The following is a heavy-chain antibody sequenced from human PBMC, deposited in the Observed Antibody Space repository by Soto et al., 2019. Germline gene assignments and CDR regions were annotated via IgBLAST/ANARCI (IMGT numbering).Heavy chain of an antibody. CDR3: ARVRLDYSNYKNFDY. Sequence: QVQLVQSGAEVKKPGSSVKVSCKASGGTFSSYAISWVRQAPGQGLEWMGGIIPIFGTANYAQKFQGRVTITADESTSTAYMELSSLRTEDKAVYYCARVRLDYSNYKNFDYWGQGTLVTVSS. CDR2: IIPIFGTA. D-gene: IGHD4-4*01. J-gene: IGHJ4*02. V-gene: IGHV1-69*12. CDR1: GGTFSSYA.